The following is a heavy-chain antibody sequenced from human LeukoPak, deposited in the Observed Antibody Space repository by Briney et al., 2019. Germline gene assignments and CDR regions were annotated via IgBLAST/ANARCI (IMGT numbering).Heavy chain of an antibody. V-gene: IGHV3-9*01. CDR1: GFTFDDYA. Sequence: GGSPRLSCAASGFTFDDYAMHWVRQAPGKGLEWVSGISWNSGSIGYADSVKGRFTISRDNAKNSLYLQMNSLRAEDTALYYCAKGALGAAAAGTFDYWGQGTLVTVSS. CDR2: ISWNSGSI. D-gene: IGHD6-13*01. CDR3: AKGALGAAAAGTFDY. J-gene: IGHJ4*02.